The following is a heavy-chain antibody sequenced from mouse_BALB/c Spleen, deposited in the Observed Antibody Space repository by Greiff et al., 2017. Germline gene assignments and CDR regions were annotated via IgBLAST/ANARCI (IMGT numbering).Heavy chain of an antibody. J-gene: IGHJ3*01. D-gene: IGHD2-3*01. CDR2: ISSGGST. Sequence: EVQGVESGGGLVKPGGSLKLSCAASGFTFSSYAMSWVRQTPEKRLEWVASISSGGSTYYPDSVKGRFTISRDNARNILYLQMSSLRSEDTAMYYCARGRDGLAWFAYWGQGTLVTVSA. CDR3: ARGRDGLAWFAY. V-gene: IGHV5-6-5*01. CDR1: GFTFSSYA.